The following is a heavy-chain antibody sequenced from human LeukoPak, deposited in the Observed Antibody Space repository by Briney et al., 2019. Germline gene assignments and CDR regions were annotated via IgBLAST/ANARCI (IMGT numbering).Heavy chain of an antibody. J-gene: IGHJ6*02. CDR3: AGESGRNIVVVPAAITPAYYGMDV. V-gene: IGHV1-69*04. D-gene: IGHD2-2*02. CDR1: GGTSSSYA. CDR2: IIPIFGIA. Sequence: GASVKVSCKASGGTSSSYAISWVRQAPGQGLEWMGRIIPIFGIANYAQKFQGRVTITADKSTSTAYMELSSLRSEDTAVYYCAGESGRNIVVVPAAITPAYYGMDVWGQGTTVTVSS.